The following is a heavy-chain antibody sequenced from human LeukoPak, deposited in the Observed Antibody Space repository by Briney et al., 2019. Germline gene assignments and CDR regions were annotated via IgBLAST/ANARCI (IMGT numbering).Heavy chain of an antibody. J-gene: IGHJ4*02. V-gene: IGHV3-7*01. CDR1: GFTFSSDW. CDR3: ARDLDPSSSPFPYYFDY. D-gene: IGHD6-6*01. CDR2: IKQDGREK. Sequence: GGSLRLSCAASGFTFSSDWMSWVRQAPGKGLEWVANIKQDGREKYYVDSVKGRFTISRDNAKNSLYLQMDSLRAVDTAVYYCARDLDPSSSPFPYYFDYWGQGTLVTVSS.